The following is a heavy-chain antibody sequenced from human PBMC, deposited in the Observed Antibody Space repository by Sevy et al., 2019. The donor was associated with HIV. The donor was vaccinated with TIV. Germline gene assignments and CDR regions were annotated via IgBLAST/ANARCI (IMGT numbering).Heavy chain of an antibody. CDR3: AKGNSGSFDY. CDR1: GFSCSTYW. Sequence: GGSLRLSCAASGFSCSTYWMHWVRQAPGKGLEWVANIKQDESEKYYVDCVKGRFTISRDNAKNSVYLEMNSLRPEDTAIYYCAKGNSGSFDYWGQGTLVTVSS. D-gene: IGHD3-22*01. J-gene: IGHJ4*02. CDR2: IKQDESEK. V-gene: IGHV3-7*01.